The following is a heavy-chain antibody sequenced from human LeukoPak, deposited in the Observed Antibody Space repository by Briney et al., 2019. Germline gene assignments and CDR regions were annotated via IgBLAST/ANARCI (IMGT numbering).Heavy chain of an antibody. J-gene: IGHJ4*02. Sequence: SLKDSCMASVGTFSSYTVSSVRAAPEEGVEWMGHIIPIFGTANYAQKFQGAVTITADESTSTADMELSSLKSEDTGVYYCARGVPWRGSGSWPSFDYWGQGTLVTVSS. CDR1: VGTFSSYT. CDR3: ARGVPWRGSGSWPSFDY. CDR2: IIPIFGTA. D-gene: IGHD3-10*01. V-gene: IGHV1-69*13.